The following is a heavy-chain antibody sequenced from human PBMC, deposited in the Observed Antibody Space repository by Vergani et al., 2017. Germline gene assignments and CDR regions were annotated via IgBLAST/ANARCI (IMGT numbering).Heavy chain of an antibody. CDR3: ARLDPVATIRTQEDY. Sequence: QVQLQQWGAGLLKPSETLSLTCAVYGGSFSGYYWSWIRQPPGKGLEWIGEINHSGSPNYNPSLKSRVTISVDTSKNQFSLKLSSVTAADTAVYYCARLDPVATIRTQEDYWGQGTLVTVSS. D-gene: IGHD5-12*01. CDR2: INHSGSP. V-gene: IGHV4-34*01. J-gene: IGHJ4*02. CDR1: GGSFSGYY.